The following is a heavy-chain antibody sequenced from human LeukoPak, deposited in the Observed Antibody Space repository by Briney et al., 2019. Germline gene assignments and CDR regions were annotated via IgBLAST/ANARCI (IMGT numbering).Heavy chain of an antibody. Sequence: ASVKVSCKTSGYTFTHYYMHWVRQAPGQGLEWMGRINSNSGDTNYAQKFQGRVTMTRDTSISTAYVELRRLRSDDTAVYYCARDRGTTYASDIWGQGTMVTVSS. V-gene: IGHV1-2*06. D-gene: IGHD4-11*01. J-gene: IGHJ3*02. CDR2: INSNSGDT. CDR1: GYTFTHYY. CDR3: ARDRGTTYASDI.